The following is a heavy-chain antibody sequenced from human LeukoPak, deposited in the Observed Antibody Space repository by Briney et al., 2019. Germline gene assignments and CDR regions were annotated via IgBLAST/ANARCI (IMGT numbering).Heavy chain of an antibody. CDR1: GYTFTDYF. CDR2: INPNTGGT. CDR3: ANLPLSSGVDY. V-gene: IGHV1-2*02. J-gene: IGHJ4*02. D-gene: IGHD6-19*01. Sequence: ASVKVSCKASGYTFTDYFIHWVRRAPGQGLEWVGWINPNTGGTKYAEKFQGRVTLTRDTSITTTYMELGRLTSDDTAVFYCANLPLSSGVDYWGQGTLVTVSS.